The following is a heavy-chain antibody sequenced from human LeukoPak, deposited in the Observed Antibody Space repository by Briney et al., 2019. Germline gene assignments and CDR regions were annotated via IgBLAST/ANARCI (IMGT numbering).Heavy chain of an antibody. CDR3: ARSNYDILAGYYFLGWFDP. CDR1: GYTFTSYA. CDR2: INAGNGNT. J-gene: IGHJ5*02. D-gene: IGHD3-9*01. Sequence: ASVKVSCKASGYTFTSYAMHWVRQAPGQRLEWMGWINAGNGNTKYSQEFQGRVTITRDTSASTAYMELSSLRSEDMAVYYCARSNYDILAGYYFLGWFDPWGQGTLVTVS. V-gene: IGHV1-3*03.